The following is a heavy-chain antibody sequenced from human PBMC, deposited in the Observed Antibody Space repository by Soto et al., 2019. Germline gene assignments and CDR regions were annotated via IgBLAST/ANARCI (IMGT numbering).Heavy chain of an antibody. CDR2: IHNSGGTT. CDR1: GFAFSTYA. V-gene: IGHV3-23*01. J-gene: IGHJ4*02. D-gene: IGHD3-10*02. CDR3: AKGYRFGYYFLFPDY. Sequence: PGGSLRLSCAASGFAFSTYAMGWVRQASGKGLEWVSFIHNSGGTTYYADSVKGRFTISRDNSKNTLYLQMNSLRAEDTAVYYCAKGYRFGYYFLFPDYWGQGTLVTVSS.